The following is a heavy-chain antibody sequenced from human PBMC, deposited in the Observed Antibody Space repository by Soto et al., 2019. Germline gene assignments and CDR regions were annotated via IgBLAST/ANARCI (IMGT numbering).Heavy chain of an antibody. J-gene: IGHJ6*02. D-gene: IGHD3-10*01. Sequence: EVQLVESGGGLVKPGESLKVSCAASGFTFSNAWMSWVRQAPGKGLEWVGHIISKTDGGTTDYAAPVKDRFTNSRDDSKNLLYLQMNSLKTEDKAVYYCDTLNYGMDVWGQGTTVTVSS. CDR2: IISKTDGGTT. CDR1: GFTFSNAW. CDR3: DTLNYGMDV. V-gene: IGHV3-15*01.